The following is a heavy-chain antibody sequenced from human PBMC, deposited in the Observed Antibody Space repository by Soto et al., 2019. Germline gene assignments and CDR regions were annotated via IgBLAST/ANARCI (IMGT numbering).Heavy chain of an antibody. CDR2: IYYSGST. J-gene: IGHJ4*02. Sequence: SETLSLTCTVSGGSISSYYWSWIRQPPGKGLEWIGYIYYSGSTNYNPSLKSRVTISVDTSKNQFSLKLSSVTAADTAVYYCARDSNYYGSGSYSPIDYWGREPWSPSPQ. D-gene: IGHD3-10*01. CDR1: GGSISSYY. CDR3: ARDSNYYGSGSYSPIDY. V-gene: IGHV4-59*01.